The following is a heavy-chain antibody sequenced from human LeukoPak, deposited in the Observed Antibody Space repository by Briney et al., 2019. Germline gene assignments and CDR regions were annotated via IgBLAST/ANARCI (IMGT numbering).Heavy chain of an antibody. J-gene: IGHJ4*02. CDR1: GFIFSSYA. D-gene: IGHD3-22*01. V-gene: IGHV3-23*01. CDR2: ISGSGDST. Sequence: GGSLRLSCAASGFIFSSYAMGWVRQAPGKGLEWVSAISGSGDSTYYADSVKGRFTISRDKSKNTLYLQMNSLRAEDTAVYYCAKDALTYFYDSSGWYYFDYWGQGTLVTVSS. CDR3: AKDALTYFYDSSGWYYFDY.